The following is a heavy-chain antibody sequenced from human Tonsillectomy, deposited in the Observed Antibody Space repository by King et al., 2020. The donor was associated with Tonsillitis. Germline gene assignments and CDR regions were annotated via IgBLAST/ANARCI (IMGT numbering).Heavy chain of an antibody. D-gene: IGHD3-16*01. J-gene: IGHJ4*02. CDR3: AKMGTLRGGDY. CDR2: ISWVGGST. Sequence: VQLVESGGVVVQPGGSLRLSCAASGFTFDDYTMHWVRQAPGKGLEWVSLISWVGGSTYYADSVKGRFTISRDNSKNSLYLQMNSLRTEDTALYYCAKMGTLRGGDYWGQGTLVTVSS. CDR1: GFTFDDYT. V-gene: IGHV3-43*01.